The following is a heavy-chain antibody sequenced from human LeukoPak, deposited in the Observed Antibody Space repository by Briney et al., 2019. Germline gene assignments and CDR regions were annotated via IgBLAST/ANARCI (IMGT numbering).Heavy chain of an antibody. D-gene: IGHD3-22*01. Sequence: GSSVKVSCKASGGTFSSYAISWVRQAPGQGLEWMGGIIPIFGTANYAQKFQGRVTITADKSTSTAYMELSSLRSEDTAVYYCARGLYYHDSSGYYYFDYWGQGTLVTVSS. J-gene: IGHJ4*02. CDR2: IIPIFGTA. CDR1: GGTFSSYA. CDR3: ARGLYYHDSSGYYYFDY. V-gene: IGHV1-69*06.